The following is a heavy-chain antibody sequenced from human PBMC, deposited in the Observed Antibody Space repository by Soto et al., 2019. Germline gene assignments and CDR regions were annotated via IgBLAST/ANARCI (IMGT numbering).Heavy chain of an antibody. V-gene: IGHV3-53*02. CDR1: GFTVSGNY. J-gene: IGHJ4*02. CDR2: IYNGGGT. CDR3: ASTRGSSYDY. D-gene: IGHD6-6*01. Sequence: EVQLVETGGGLIQPGGSLRLSCAASGFTVSGNYMSWVRQAPGKGLEWVSVIYNGGGTYYADSVKGRFTISRDNSKNTLYLQRNSVRAEDTVVYYCASTRGSSYDYWGQGTLVTVSA.